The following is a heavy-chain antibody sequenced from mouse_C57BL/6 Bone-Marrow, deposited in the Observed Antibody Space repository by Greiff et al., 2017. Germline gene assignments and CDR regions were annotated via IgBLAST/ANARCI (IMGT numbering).Heavy chain of an antibody. V-gene: IGHV5-17*01. J-gene: IGHJ3*01. CDR2: ISSGSSTI. D-gene: IGHD4-1*01. CDR1: GFTFSDYG. Sequence: EVKVVESGGGLVKPGGSLKLSCAASGFTFSDYGMHWVRQAPEKGLEWVAYISSGSSTIYYADTVKGRFTISRDNAKNTLFLQMTSLRSEDTAMYYCAELGRSPGAYWGQETLVTVAA. CDR3: AELGRSPGAY.